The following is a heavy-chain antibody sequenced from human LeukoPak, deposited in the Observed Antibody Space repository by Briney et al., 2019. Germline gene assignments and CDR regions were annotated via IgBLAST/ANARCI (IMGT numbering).Heavy chain of an antibody. D-gene: IGHD4-17*01. V-gene: IGHV3-30*02. CDR3: AKEPTVTTPDY. CDR1: TFTFSSYD. J-gene: IGHJ4*02. CDR2: IRSDGSNK. Sequence: GGSLRLSCAASTFTFSSYDMHWVRQAPGKGLEWVAFIRSDGSNKYYADSVKGRFTISRDNSKNTLYLQMNSLRVKDTALYYCAKEPTVTTPDYWGQGTLVTVSS.